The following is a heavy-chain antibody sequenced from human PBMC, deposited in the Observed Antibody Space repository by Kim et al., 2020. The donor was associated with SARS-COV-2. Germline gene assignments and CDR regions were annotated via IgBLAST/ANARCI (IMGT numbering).Heavy chain of an antibody. Sequence: GGSLRLSCVASGSNFDSYSMNWVRQAPGKGLEWVSYISNSGTTVYYADSVRGRFTISRDNAKRSLGLQMNSLRDEDTAVYYCARSPLTMTMVRRVVTTTLFYYYVLDVWGQGTTVAVSS. D-gene: IGHD3-10*01. CDR3: ARSPLTMTMVRRVVTTTLFYYYVLDV. J-gene: IGHJ6*02. V-gene: IGHV3-48*02. CDR2: ISNSGTTV. CDR1: GSNFDSYS.